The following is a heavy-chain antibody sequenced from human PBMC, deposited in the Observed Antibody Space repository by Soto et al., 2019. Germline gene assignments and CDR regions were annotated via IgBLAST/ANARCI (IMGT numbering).Heavy chain of an antibody. D-gene: IGHD2-21*02. CDR1: GFTFDDYT. CDR3: AKGLTGDGVVTLLGDV. J-gene: IGHJ6*02. V-gene: IGHV3-43*01. Sequence: GGSLRLSCAASGFTFDDYTMHWVRQAPGKGLEWVSLISWDGGSTYYADSVKGRFTISRDNSKNSLYLQMNSLRTEDTALYYCAKGLTGDGVVTLLGDVWGQGTTVTVSS. CDR2: ISWDGGST.